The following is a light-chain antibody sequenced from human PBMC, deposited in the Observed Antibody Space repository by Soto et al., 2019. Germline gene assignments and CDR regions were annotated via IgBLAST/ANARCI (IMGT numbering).Light chain of an antibody. Sequence: IALTQSQATLSVSPGERATLSCLASQSVRSNLAWYQQKPGQAPRLLIYGISTRATGIPMRLSGSGSGTEFTLTISSLQSEDFAVYYCQQYNSWPRTFGQGTKVDI. CDR2: GIS. V-gene: IGKV3-15*01. J-gene: IGKJ1*01. CDR1: QSVRSN. CDR3: QQYNSWPRT.